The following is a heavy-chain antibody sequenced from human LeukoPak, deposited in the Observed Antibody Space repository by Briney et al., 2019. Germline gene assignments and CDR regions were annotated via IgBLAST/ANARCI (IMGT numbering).Heavy chain of an antibody. J-gene: IGHJ4*02. CDR1: GGSISSSSYY. V-gene: IGHV4-39*07. CDR3: ASSFGRRPRREIDY. D-gene: IGHD3-10*01. Sequence: PSETLSLTCTVSGGSISSSSYYWGWIRQPPGKGLEWIGSIYYSGSTYYNPSLKSRVTISVDTSKNQFSLKLSSVTAADTAVYYCASSFGRRPRREIDYWGQGTLVTVSS. CDR2: IYYSGST.